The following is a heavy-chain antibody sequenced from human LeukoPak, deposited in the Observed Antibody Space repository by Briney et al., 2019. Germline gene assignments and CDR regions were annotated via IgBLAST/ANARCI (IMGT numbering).Heavy chain of an antibody. CDR1: GFTFSSYA. V-gene: IGHV3-23*01. J-gene: IGHJ6*02. CDR3: ARAESSIFGVVTEYGMDV. D-gene: IGHD3-3*01. Sequence: GGSLRLSCAASGFTFSSYAMSWVRQAPGKGLEWVSAISGSGGSTYYADSVKGRFTISRDNSKNTLYLQMNSLRAEDTAVYYCARAESSIFGVVTEYGMDVWGQGTTVTVSS. CDR2: ISGSGGST.